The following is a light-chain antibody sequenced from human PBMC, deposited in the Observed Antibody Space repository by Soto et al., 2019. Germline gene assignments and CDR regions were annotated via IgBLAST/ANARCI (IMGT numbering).Light chain of an antibody. CDR1: QTVLNN. V-gene: IGKV3D-15*01. CDR3: QQYKYWPLA. J-gene: IGKJ4*01. Sequence: DIVLTQSPGTLSLSPGERATLSCRASQTVLNNYLTWYQQKPGQAPRRLIFGASFRATGIPDRFSGSGSGTEFTPTISSLQSEDFAIYYCQQYKYWPLAFGGGTKVDIK. CDR2: GAS.